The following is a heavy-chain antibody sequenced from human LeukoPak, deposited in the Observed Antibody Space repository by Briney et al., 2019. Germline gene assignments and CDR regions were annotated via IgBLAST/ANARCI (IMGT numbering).Heavy chain of an antibody. V-gene: IGHV1-8*01. CDR2: MNPDSGNA. CDR3: SRGRSGTYLRAELDY. D-gene: IGHD1-26*01. Sequence: ASVKVSCKASGYTFTGYDIHWVRHATGQGLEWMGWMNPDSGNAGSARKFQGRVTFTRDTSISIAFMELSSLRSDDTAVYFCSRGRSGTYLRAELDYWGQGALVTVSS. J-gene: IGHJ4*02. CDR1: GYTFTGYD.